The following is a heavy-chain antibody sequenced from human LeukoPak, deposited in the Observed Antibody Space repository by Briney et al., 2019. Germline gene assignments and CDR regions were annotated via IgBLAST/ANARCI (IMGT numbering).Heavy chain of an antibody. CDR1: GYSIRSGSY. CDR3: ARQEYSSSSVQH. Sequence: SETLSLTCTVSGYSIRSGSYWGWIRQPPGKGLEWIGEIYHSGSTNYNPSLKSRVTISVDKSKNQFSLKLSSVTAADTAVYYCARQEYSSSSVQHWGQGTLVTVSS. CDR2: IYHSGST. D-gene: IGHD6-6*01. J-gene: IGHJ1*01. V-gene: IGHV4-38-2*02.